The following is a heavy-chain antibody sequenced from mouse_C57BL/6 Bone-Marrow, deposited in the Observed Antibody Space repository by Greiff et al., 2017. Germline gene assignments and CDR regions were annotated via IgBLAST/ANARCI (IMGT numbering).Heavy chain of an antibody. CDR3: ARGGLRRAYYAMDY. J-gene: IGHJ4*01. V-gene: IGHV1-72*01. Sequence: VKLQQPGAELVKPGASVKLSCKASGYTFTSYWMHWVKPRPGRGLEWIGRIDPNSGGTKYNEKFKSKATLTVDKPSSTAYMQLSSLTSEDSAVYYCARGGLRRAYYAMDYWGQGTSVTVSS. CDR2: IDPNSGGT. CDR1: GYTFTSYW. D-gene: IGHD2-2*01.